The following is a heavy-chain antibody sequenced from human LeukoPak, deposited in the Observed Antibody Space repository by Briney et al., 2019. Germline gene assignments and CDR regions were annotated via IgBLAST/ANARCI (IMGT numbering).Heavy chain of an antibody. CDR2: ISSDGGST. D-gene: IGHD3-10*01. V-gene: IGHV3-64*04. CDR1: GFTFSSYA. J-gene: IGHJ4*02. Sequence: GGSLRLSCSASGFTFSSYAMHWVRQAPGKGLEYVSAISSDGGSTYYADSVKGRFTISRDNSKNTLYLQMNSLRAEDTAVYYCARDKFTQDASGSYWGQGTLVTVSS. CDR3: ARDKFTQDASGSY.